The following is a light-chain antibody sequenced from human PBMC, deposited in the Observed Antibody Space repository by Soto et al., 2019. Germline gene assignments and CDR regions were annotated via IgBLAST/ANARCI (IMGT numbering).Light chain of an antibody. Sequence: DIPMTQSPSSLSASVGDRVTITCRASQSMGSYLNWYQQKPGKAPKLLIYAASSLQSGVPSRFSGSGSGTDFTLTISSLQPGDFATYYCQQSYSTLYTFGQGTKLEIK. J-gene: IGKJ2*01. CDR3: QQSYSTLYT. V-gene: IGKV1-39*01. CDR1: QSMGSY. CDR2: AAS.